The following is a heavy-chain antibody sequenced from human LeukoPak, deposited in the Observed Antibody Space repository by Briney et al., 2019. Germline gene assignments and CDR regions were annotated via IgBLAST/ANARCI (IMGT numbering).Heavy chain of an antibody. V-gene: IGHV3-33*01. CDR3: ARGYYYAMDV. CDR1: GFSCSSYG. CDR2: ISSDGSYK. Sequence: GGSLRLSCAASGFSCSSYGMQWVRQAPGKGLEWVAVISSDGSYKHYADSVKGRFTFSRDNSKTTLYLQMNSLRVEDTAVYYCARGYYYAMDVWGQGTTVTVSS. J-gene: IGHJ6*02.